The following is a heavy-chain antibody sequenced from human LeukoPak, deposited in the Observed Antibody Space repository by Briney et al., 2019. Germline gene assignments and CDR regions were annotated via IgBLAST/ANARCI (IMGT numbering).Heavy chain of an antibody. D-gene: IGHD2-2*01. Sequence: SVKVSCKASGYTFTGYYMHWVRQAPGQGLEWMGGIIPIFGTANYAQKFQGRVTITADESTSTAYMELSSLRSEDTAVYYCASEVPAAMRNWFDPWGQGTLVTVSS. V-gene: IGHV1-69*13. CDR2: IIPIFGTA. CDR3: ASEVPAAMRNWFDP. CDR1: GYTFTGYY. J-gene: IGHJ5*02.